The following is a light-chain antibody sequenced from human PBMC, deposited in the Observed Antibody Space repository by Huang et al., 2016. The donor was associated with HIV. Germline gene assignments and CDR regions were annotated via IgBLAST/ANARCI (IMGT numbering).Light chain of an antibody. CDR2: TAS. V-gene: IGKV4-1*01. Sequence: DILLTQSPDSLAVSLGERATLTCRSSRSLLFASNSKNFLAWYQQKPGQSPKLLMYTASVRESGVPERFTGSGSGTEFTLTSASLQAEDVAVYYCQQFYNMPYTFGRGTRLEI. J-gene: IGKJ2*01. CDR1: RSLLFASNSKNF. CDR3: QQFYNMPYT.